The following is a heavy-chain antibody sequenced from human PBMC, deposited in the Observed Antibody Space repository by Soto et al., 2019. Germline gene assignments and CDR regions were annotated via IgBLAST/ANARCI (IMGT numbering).Heavy chain of an antibody. CDR2: IFSDGST. V-gene: IGHV3-66*01. D-gene: IGHD3-16*01. CDR3: ARDPFQVLGY. CDR1: GFTVSNNY. J-gene: IGHJ4*02. Sequence: EVQVVESGGGLVQPGGSLRLSCAASGFTVSNNYMSWVRQAPGKGLEWISVIFSDGSTNYADSVKGRFTISRDNSENTLYLQINSLRAEDTAVYYCARDPFQVLGYLGQGTLVAVSS.